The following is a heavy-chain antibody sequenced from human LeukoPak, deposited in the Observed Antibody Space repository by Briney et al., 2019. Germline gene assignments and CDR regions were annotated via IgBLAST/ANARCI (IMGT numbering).Heavy chain of an antibody. V-gene: IGHV1-69*06. CDR1: GGTFSSYA. CDR3: ARDRHSYGLVLFDF. J-gene: IGHJ4*02. CDR2: IIPIFGTA. Sequence: GASVKVSCKASGGTFSSYAISWVRQAPGQGLEWMGGIIPIFGTANYAQKFQGRVTITADKSTSTAYMELSSLRSEDTAVYYCARDRHSYGLVLFDFWGQGTLATVSS. D-gene: IGHD5-18*01.